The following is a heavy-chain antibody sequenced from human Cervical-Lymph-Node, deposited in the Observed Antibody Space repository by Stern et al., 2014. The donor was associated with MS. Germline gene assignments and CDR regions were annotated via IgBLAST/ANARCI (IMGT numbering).Heavy chain of an antibody. CDR3: ARVAYCGGDCSAFDS. J-gene: IGHJ4*02. CDR1: GGSMASSTGGYF. CDR2: IYYSGNT. D-gene: IGHD2-21*02. Sequence: QVQLQESGPGLVKPSQTLSLICAVSGGSMASSTGGYFWSWIRQPPGKGLEWIGFIYYSGNTYYNPSLKRRTTISVDTSKNQVSLRLTSMTAADTAVYYCARVAYCGGDCSAFDSWGQGTLVTVSS. V-gene: IGHV4-31*11.